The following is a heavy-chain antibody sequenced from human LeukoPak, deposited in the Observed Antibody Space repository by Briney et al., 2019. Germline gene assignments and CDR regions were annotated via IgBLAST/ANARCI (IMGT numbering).Heavy chain of an antibody. D-gene: IGHD3-3*01. CDR3: ASRNYDFWSGPLDV. V-gene: IGHV3-48*01. CDR2: ISSSSSTI. J-gene: IGHJ6*04. Sequence: GGSLSLSCAASGFTFSSYSMNWVRKAPGKGLEWVSYISSSSSTIYYADSVKGRFTISRDNAKNSLYLQMNSLRAEDTAVYYCASRNYDFWSGPLDVWGKGTTVTVSS. CDR1: GFTFSSYS.